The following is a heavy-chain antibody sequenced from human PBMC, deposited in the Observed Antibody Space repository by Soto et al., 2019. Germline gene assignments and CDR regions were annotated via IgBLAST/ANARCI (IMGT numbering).Heavy chain of an antibody. V-gene: IGHV3-21*01. CDR2: ISGSGTYI. CDR3: ARDPRENNLNPPYYYSMDV. J-gene: IGHJ6*02. D-gene: IGHD1-20*01. CDR1: GFSFSSYG. Sequence: EVQLVESGGGLVKPGGSLRLSCAASGFSFSSYGMNWVRQAPGKGLEWVSSISGSGTYIHYADSLKGRFTVSRDNAKKSVYYLQMNSLRAEDTAVYYCARDPRENNLNPPYYYSMDVWGQGTTVTVSS.